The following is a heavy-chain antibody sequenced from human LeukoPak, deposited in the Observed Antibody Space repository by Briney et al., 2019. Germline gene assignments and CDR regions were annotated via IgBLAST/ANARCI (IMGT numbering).Heavy chain of an antibody. CDR3: VKPPEWLRLRADAFDT. Sequence: GGSLRLSRVASGFTFSDYGMSWVRRSPEKGLEWVAGISGSGDHTYYGDSVKGRFIISRDNSRNTVYLQLNSLTAEDTALYYCVKPPEWLRLRADAFDTWGQGTRVTVSS. V-gene: IGHV3-23*01. CDR1: GFTFSDYG. D-gene: IGHD5-12*01. J-gene: IGHJ3*02. CDR2: ISGSGDHT.